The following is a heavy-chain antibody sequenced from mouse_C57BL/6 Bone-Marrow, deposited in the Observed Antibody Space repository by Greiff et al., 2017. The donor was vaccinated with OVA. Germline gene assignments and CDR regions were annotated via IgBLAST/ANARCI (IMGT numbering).Heavy chain of an antibody. V-gene: IGHV1-82*01. D-gene: IGHD1-1*01. CDR1: GYAFSSSW. J-gene: IGHJ1*03. CDR2: IYPGDGDT. CDR3: ARLDYYGSSYWYFDV. Sequence: QVQLQQSGPELVKPGASVKISCKASGYAFSSSWMNWVKQRPGKGLEWIGRIYPGDGDTNYNGKFKGKATLTADNSSSTAYMQLSSLTSEDSAVYFCARLDYYGSSYWYFDVWGTGTTVTVSS.